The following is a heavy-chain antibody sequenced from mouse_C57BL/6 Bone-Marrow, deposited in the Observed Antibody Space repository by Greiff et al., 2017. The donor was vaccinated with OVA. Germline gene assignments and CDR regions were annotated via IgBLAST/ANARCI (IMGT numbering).Heavy chain of an antibody. CDR3: ARHYGSRWYFDV. J-gene: IGHJ1*03. D-gene: IGHD1-1*01. Sequence: EVKLMESGPELVKPGASVKISCKASGYTFTDYYMNWVKQSHGKSLEWIGDINPNNGGTSYNQKFKGKATLTVDKSSSTAYMELRSLTSEDSAVYYCARHYGSRWYFDVWGTGTTVTVSS. CDR2: INPNNGGT. V-gene: IGHV1-26*01. CDR1: GYTFTDYY.